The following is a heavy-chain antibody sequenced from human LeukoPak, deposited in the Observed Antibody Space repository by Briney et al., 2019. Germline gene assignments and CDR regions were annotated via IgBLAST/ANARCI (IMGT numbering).Heavy chain of an antibody. CDR3: ARVRPYYYASKRSVFDY. J-gene: IGHJ4*02. CDR1: GGSFSGYY. V-gene: IGHV4-34*01. Sequence: SETLSLTCAVCGGSFSGYYWSWIRQPPGKGLEWIGEINHSGSTNYNPSLKSRVTISVDTSKNQFSLKLSSVTAADTAVYYCARVRPYYYASKRSVFDYWGQGTLVTVSS. CDR2: INHSGST. D-gene: IGHD3-22*01.